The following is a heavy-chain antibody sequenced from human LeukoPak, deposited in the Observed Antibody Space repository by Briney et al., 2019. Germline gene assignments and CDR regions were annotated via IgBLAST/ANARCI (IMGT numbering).Heavy chain of an antibody. V-gene: IGHV3-7*04. CDR1: GFTFSSYW. J-gene: IGHJ4*02. CDR3: ARDGYGSGSHDY. D-gene: IGHD3-10*01. CDR2: IQQDGSAK. Sequence: GGSLRLSCAASGFTFSSYWMSWVRQAPGKGLEWVANIQQDGSAKDYVDSVQGRFTIFRDNAKNSLYLQMNSLRAEDTAVYHCARDGYGSGSHDYWGQGTLVTVSS.